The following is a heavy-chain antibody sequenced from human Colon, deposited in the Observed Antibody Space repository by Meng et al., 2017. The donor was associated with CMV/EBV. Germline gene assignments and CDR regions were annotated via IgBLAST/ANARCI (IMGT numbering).Heavy chain of an antibody. Sequence: GESLKISCEASGFTFSDYWMTWVRQAPGKGLEWVATIKQDGSETFYVDSVKGRFTTSRDNAQTALYLQMNSLRAEDTAMYYCARGRFCSSSSCSYFYYYGMDVRGQGTTVTVSS. J-gene: IGHJ6*02. CDR1: GFTFSDYW. V-gene: IGHV3-7*01. D-gene: IGHD2-2*01. CDR2: IKQDGSET. CDR3: ARGRFCSSSSCSYFYYYGMDV.